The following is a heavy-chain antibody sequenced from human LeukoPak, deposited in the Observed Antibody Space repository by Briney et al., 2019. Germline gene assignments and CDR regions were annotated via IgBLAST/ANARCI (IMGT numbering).Heavy chain of an antibody. Sequence: SVKVSCKASGGTFSSYAISWVRQAPGQRLEWMGGIIPIFGTANYAQKFQGRVTITADESTSTAYMELSSLRSEDTAVYYCARDDCSGGSCQFDYWGQGTLVTASS. CDR1: GGTFSSYA. V-gene: IGHV1-69*13. J-gene: IGHJ4*02. CDR2: IIPIFGTA. CDR3: ARDDCSGGSCQFDY. D-gene: IGHD2-15*01.